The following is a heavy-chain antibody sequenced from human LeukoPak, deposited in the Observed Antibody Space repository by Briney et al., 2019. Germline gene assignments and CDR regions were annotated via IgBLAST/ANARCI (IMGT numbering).Heavy chain of an antibody. V-gene: IGHV4-34*01. D-gene: IGHD3-22*01. Sequence: SETLSLTCAVYGGSFSGYYWSWIRQPPGKGLEWIGEINHSGSTNYNPSLKSRVTISVDTSKNQFSLKLSSVTAADTAVYYCARHDYYYDSSGFDYWGQGTLVTVSS. CDR2: INHSGST. J-gene: IGHJ4*02. CDR1: GGSFSGYY. CDR3: ARHDYYYDSSGFDY.